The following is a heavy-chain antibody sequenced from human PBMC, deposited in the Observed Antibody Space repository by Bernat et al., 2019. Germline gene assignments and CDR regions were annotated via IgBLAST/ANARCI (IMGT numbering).Heavy chain of an antibody. CDR1: GFTFSNAW. J-gene: IGHJ4*02. Sequence: VQLVESGGGLVKPGGSLRLSCAASGFTFSNAWMSWVRQAPGKGLEWVGRIKSKTDGGTTDYAAPVKGRFTISRDDSKNTLYLQMNSLKTEDTAVYYCTTDPRIVGAMGIDYWGQGTLVTVSS. V-gene: IGHV3-15*01. CDR3: TTDPRIVGAMGIDY. CDR2: IKSKTDGGTT. D-gene: IGHD1-26*01.